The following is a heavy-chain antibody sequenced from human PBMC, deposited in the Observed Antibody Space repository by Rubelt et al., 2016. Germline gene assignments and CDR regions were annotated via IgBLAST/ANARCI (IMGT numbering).Heavy chain of an antibody. CDR3: AREAYRQLNY. J-gene: IGHJ4*02. CDR2: IYYSGNC. V-gene: IGHV4-59*12. CDR1: GGSISNYY. D-gene: IGHD6-6*01. Sequence: QVQLQESGPGLVKPSETLSLTCTVSGGSISNYYWSWIRQPPGDGLEWIGYIYYSGNCKYNPSLKSRVTISLDTAKNQFSLNRSSVTAADTAVYYCAREAYRQLNYWGQGTLVTVSS.